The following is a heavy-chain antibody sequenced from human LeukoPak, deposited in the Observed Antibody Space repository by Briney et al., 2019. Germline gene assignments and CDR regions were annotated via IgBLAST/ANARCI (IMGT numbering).Heavy chain of an antibody. CDR2: INPNSGGT. CDR3: VRDSSSWYLWFDP. Sequence: ASVKVSCKASGYTFTGYYMHWVRQAPGQGLEWMGWINPNSGGTNYAQKFQGRATMTRDTSISTAYMELSRLRSDDTAVYYCVRDSSSWYLWFDPWGQGTLVTVSS. D-gene: IGHD6-13*01. J-gene: IGHJ5*02. CDR1: GYTFTGYY. V-gene: IGHV1-2*02.